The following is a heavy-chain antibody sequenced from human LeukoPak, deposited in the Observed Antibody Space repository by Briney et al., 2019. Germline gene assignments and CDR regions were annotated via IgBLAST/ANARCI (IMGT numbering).Heavy chain of an antibody. V-gene: IGHV1-2*02. CDR1: GYAFTGYY. D-gene: IGHD7-27*01. Sequence: ASVKVSCKASGYAFTGYYMHWVRQAPGQGLEWMGWINPNSGGTNYAQKFQGRVTMTRDTSISTAYMELSRLRSDDTAVYYCARVGTGQLYYYMDVWGKGTTVTISS. J-gene: IGHJ6*03. CDR3: ARVGTGQLYYYMDV. CDR2: INPNSGGT.